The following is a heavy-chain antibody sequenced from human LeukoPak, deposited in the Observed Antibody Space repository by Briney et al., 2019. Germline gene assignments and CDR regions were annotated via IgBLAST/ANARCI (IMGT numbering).Heavy chain of an antibody. CDR2: INPNSGGT. J-gene: IGHJ4*02. D-gene: IGHD3-22*01. CDR3: ARDLEGDNSSSSPTYYYDSSGYSNY. CDR1: GYTFTGYY. V-gene: IGHV1-2*02. Sequence: ASVKVSFKASGYTFTGYYMHWVRQAPGQGLEWMGWINPNSGGTNYAQKFQGRVTMTRDTSISTAYMELSRLRSDDTAVYYCARDLEGDNSSSSPTYYYDSSGYSNYWGQGTLVTVSS.